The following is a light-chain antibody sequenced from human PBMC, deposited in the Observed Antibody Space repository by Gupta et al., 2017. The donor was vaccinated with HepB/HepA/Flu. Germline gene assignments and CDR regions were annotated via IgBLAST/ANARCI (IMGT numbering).Light chain of an antibody. CDR1: QSVNTY. V-gene: IGKV3-11*01. CDR3: QQRTS. CDR2: DAS. J-gene: IGKJ2*03. Sequence: EIVLTQSPATLSLSPGERATLSCRASQSVNTYLAWYQQKPGQTPRLLIYDASSSAAGIPARFSGSGSGTDFTLTISSLEPEDFAVYYCQQRTSFGQGTKLEIK.